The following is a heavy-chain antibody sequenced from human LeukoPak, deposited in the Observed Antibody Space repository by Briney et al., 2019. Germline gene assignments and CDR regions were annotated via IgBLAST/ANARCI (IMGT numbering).Heavy chain of an antibody. D-gene: IGHD3-3*01. CDR1: GFTFSNVW. V-gene: IGHV3-15*01. J-gene: IGHJ6*04. Sequence: GGSLRLSCAASGFTFSNVWMSWVRQAPGKGLEWVGRIKSKIDGGTTDCAEYVKGRFTISRDDSKSTLYLQMNSLKTEDTAVYYCTVYDFWSGYTSGDVWGKGTTVTVSS. CDR3: TVYDFWSGYTSGDV. CDR2: IKSKIDGGTT.